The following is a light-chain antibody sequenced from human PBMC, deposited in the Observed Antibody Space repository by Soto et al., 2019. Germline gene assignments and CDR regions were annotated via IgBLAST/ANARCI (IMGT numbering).Light chain of an antibody. Sequence: QSALIQPPSASGSPGQSVTIPCTGPRSDIGGDNYVSWYHQQPGKAPKLIIYEVTERPSGVPGRFSASKSGDTASLTVTGLQAEDEGEYYCSSFAGSNTYIVFGGGTKLTVL. CDR2: EVT. CDR1: RSDIGGDNY. J-gene: IGLJ2*01. V-gene: IGLV2-8*01. CDR3: SSFAGSNTYIV.